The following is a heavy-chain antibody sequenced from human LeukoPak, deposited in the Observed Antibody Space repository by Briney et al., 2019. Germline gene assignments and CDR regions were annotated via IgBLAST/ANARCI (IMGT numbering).Heavy chain of an antibody. D-gene: IGHD3-22*01. J-gene: IGHJ4*02. CDR1: GYSISSGYY. V-gene: IGHV4-38-2*02. Sequence: PSETLSLTCTVSGYSISSGYYWGWIRQPPGKGLEWIGSIYHSGSTYYNPSLKSRVTISVDTPKNQFSLKLSSVTAADTAVYYCVRIVVVYYFDYWGQGTLVTVSS. CDR3: VRIVVVYYFDY. CDR2: IYHSGST.